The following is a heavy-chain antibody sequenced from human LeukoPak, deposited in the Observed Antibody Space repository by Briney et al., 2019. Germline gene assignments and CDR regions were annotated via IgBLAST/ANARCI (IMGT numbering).Heavy chain of an antibody. Sequence: GGSLRLSCAASGFTFSSYTMNWVRQAPGKGLEWVSSINSTSSYIYYADSVKGRFTISRDNAKNLLYLQMNSLRAEDTAVYYCAREGFPAAYDYWGQGTLVTVSS. D-gene: IGHD2-15*01. CDR3: AREGFPAAYDY. J-gene: IGHJ4*02. V-gene: IGHV3-21*01. CDR2: INSTSSYI. CDR1: GFTFSSYT.